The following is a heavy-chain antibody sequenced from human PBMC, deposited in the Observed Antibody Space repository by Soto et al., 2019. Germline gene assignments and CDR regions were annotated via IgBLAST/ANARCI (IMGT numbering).Heavy chain of an antibody. J-gene: IGHJ3*02. CDR2: INHSGST. D-gene: IGHD5-18*01. V-gene: IGHV4-34*01. CDR1: GGSFSGYY. CDR3: ASTRGNLGYSSNAFDI. Sequence: QVQLQQWGAGLLKPSETLSLTCAVYGGSFSGYYWSWIRQPPGKGLEWIGEINHSGSTNYNPSLKSRVTISVDTSKNQFSLKLSSVTAADTAVYYCASTRGNLGYSSNAFDIWGQGTMVTVSS.